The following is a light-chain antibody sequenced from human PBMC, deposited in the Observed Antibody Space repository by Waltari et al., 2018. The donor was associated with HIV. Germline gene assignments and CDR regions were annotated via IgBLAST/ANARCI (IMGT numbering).Light chain of an antibody. Sequence: SYMLTQPPSVSVAPGETARITCEGDNIGSRSAQWYQQKAGQAPVLVIYYDIDRPSGIPERFSGSNSDNTATLTISRVEAGDEADYYCQVWDGDSNHVVFGGGTKLTVL. CDR1: NIGSRS. CDR2: YDI. CDR3: QVWDGDSNHVV. J-gene: IGLJ2*01. V-gene: IGLV3-21*04.